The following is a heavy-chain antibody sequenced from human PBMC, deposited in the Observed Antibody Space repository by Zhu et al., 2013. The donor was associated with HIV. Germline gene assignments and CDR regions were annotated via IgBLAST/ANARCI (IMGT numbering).Heavy chain of an antibody. CDR2: IIPIFGTA. D-gene: IGHD5-12*01. J-gene: IGHJ4*02. Sequence: QVQLVQSGAEVKKPGSSVKVSCKASGGTFSSYAISWVRQAPGQGLEWMGGIIPIFGTANYAQKFQGRVTITADKSTSTAYMELSSLRSEDTAVYYCARVRHSGYDSGNYFDYWGQGTLVTVSS. V-gene: IGHV1-69*06. CDR3: ARVRHSGYDSGNYFDY. CDR1: GGTFSSYA.